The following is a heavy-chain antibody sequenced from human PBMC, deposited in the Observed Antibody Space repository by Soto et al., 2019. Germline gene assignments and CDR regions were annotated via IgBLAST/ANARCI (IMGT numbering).Heavy chain of an antibody. CDR2: ISAYNGDT. J-gene: IGHJ6*02. Sequence: QVQLVQSGDEVKKPGASVKVTCKASGDTFTRHGFSWVRQAPGQGLEWMGWISAYNGDTNYAQKLQGRGTMTTDTSTSTAYRELRSLRSDDTAVYYCARGPGYCSGGSCYTPFYYYYGMDVWGQGTTVTVSS. V-gene: IGHV1-18*01. CDR1: GDTFTRHG. CDR3: ARGPGYCSGGSCYTPFYYYYGMDV. D-gene: IGHD2-15*01.